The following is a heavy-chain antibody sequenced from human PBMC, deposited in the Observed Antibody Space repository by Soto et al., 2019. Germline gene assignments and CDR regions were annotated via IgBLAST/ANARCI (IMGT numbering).Heavy chain of an antibody. D-gene: IGHD6-13*01. CDR3: ARGYESSSWFVAY. CDR2: FYSGGGT. CDR1: GFNVGINY. J-gene: IGHJ4*02. Sequence: EVQLVESGGGLIQPGGSLRLSCAASGFNVGINYMSWVRQAPGKGLEWVSVFYSGGGTYYADSVKGRFTISRDNSKNTLYLQMNSLRADDTAVYYCARGYESSSWFVAYWGQGTLVTVSS. V-gene: IGHV3-53*01.